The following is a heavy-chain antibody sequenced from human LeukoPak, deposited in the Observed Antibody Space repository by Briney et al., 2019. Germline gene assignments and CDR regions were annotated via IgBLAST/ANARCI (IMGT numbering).Heavy chain of an antibody. CDR2: IYYSGST. Sequence: SETLSLTCTVSGGSISSYYWSWIRQPPGKGLEWIGYIYYSGSTNYNPSLKSRVTISVDTSKDQFSLKLSSVTAADTAVYYCARAGDIVVVPAAIPADAFDIWGQGTMVTVSS. V-gene: IGHV4-59*12. D-gene: IGHD2-2*02. CDR3: ARAGDIVVVPAAIPADAFDI. CDR1: GGSISSYY. J-gene: IGHJ3*02.